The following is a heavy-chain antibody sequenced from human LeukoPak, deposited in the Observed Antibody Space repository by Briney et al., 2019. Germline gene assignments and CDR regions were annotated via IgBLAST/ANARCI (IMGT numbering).Heavy chain of an antibody. V-gene: IGHV3-7*01. CDR2: LEPSGNER. J-gene: IGHJ4*02. CDR1: GFTFSSYS. D-gene: IGHD6-25*01. Sequence: GGSLRLSCAASGFTFSSYSMNWVRQAPGKGLQCVAILEPSGNERNYVDSVKGRFSISRDNAQNSLSLQMNSLSADDTAVYYCARLGATSSGKYYFDYWGQGTLVTVSS. CDR3: ARLGATSSGKYYFDY.